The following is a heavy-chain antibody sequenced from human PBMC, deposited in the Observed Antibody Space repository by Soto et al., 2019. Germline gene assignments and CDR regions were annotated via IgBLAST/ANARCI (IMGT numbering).Heavy chain of an antibody. D-gene: IGHD1-26*01. CDR1: GFTFRSYS. CDR2: ISSSSSYI. Sequence: AWGSLRLACASCGFTFRSYSMNLVRQAPGKGLEWVSSISSSSSYIYYADSVKGRFTISRDNAKNSLYLQMNSLRAEDTAVYYCAIIVGATFGYWGQGTLVTVSS. CDR3: AIIVGATFGY. J-gene: IGHJ4*02. V-gene: IGHV3-21*01.